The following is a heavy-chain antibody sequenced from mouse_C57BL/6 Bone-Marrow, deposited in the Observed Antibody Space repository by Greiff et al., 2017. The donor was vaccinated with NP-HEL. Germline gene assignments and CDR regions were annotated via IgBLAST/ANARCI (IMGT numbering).Heavy chain of an antibody. CDR2: IDPSDSET. J-gene: IGHJ2*01. CDR1: GYTFTSYW. V-gene: IGHV1-52*01. D-gene: IGHD2-1*01. Sequence: QVQLQQPGAELVRPGSSVKLSCKASGYTFTSYWMHWVKQRPLQGLEWIGNIDPSDSETHYNQKFKDKATLTVDKSSSTAYMQLSSLTSEDSAVYYCARSGSLPYFDYWGQGTTLTVSS. CDR3: ARSGSLPYFDY.